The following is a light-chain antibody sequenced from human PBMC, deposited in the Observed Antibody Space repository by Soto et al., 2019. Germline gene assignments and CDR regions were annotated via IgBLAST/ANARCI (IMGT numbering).Light chain of an antibody. CDR3: QQYANSPLT. Sequence: EIVLTQSPDTLSLSPGERVTLSCRASQSVGKSYLAWYQQKPGQAPRLLIYGASSRATGIPDRFSGYESGTEYTLTISRLEPEDFAVYYCQQYANSPLTFGGGTKVEIK. CDR1: QSVGKSY. J-gene: IGKJ4*01. V-gene: IGKV3-20*01. CDR2: GAS.